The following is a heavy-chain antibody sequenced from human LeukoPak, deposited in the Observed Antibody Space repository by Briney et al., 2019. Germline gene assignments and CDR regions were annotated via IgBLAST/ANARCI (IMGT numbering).Heavy chain of an antibody. CDR2: ARNRRNGYST. CDR1: GFTFSDHY. J-gene: IGHJ4*02. D-gene: IGHD4/OR15-4a*01. CDR3: ARIMRVDYGTYYFDY. V-gene: IGHV3-72*01. Sequence: GGSLRLSCAASGFTFSDHYIDWVRQAPGKGLEWVGRARNRRNGYSTQYAASVKGRFTFSRDDSENTVYLQMNSLKTEDTAVYFCARIMRVDYGTYYFDYWGPGTLVTVSS.